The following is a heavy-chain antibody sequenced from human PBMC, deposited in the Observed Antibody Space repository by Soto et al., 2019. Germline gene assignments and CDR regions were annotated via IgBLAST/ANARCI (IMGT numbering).Heavy chain of an antibody. CDR1: GFTFSSYW. CDR2: IYSDGSST. Sequence: GGSLRLSCAASGFTFSSYWMHWVRQAPGKGLVWVSRIYSDGSSTSYADSVKGRFTISRDNAKNTLYLQMNSLRAEDMAVYYCARELTGTTATENYYYYYGMDVWGQGTTVTVSS. D-gene: IGHD1-7*01. J-gene: IGHJ6*02. V-gene: IGHV3-74*01. CDR3: ARELTGTTATENYYYYYGMDV.